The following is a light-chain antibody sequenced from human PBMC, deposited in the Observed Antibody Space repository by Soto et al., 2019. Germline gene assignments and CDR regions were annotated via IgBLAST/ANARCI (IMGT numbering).Light chain of an antibody. V-gene: IGKV1-33*01. J-gene: IGKJ3*01. CDR1: QDITNC. CDR3: QQYDILPLT. Sequence: DIQMTQTPSSLSASVGDRVTFTCQASQDITNCLNWYHQKPGKAPKLLIYDPSNLETGVPSRFSGSGSGTHFTFTISSLQPEDAATYYCQQYDILPLTFGPGTKVEI. CDR2: DPS.